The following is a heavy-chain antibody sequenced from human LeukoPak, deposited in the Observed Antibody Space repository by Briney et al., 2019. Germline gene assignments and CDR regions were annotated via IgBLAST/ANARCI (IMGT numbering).Heavy chain of an antibody. CDR2: IIPIFGTA. CDR3: ARGGYSGYPPFYYYMDV. Sequence: GASVKVSCKASGGTFSSYAISWVRQAPGQGLEWMGGIIPIFGTANYAQKFQGRVTITADKSTSTAYMELSSLRSEDTAVYYCARGGYSGYPPFYYYMDVWGKGTTVTVSS. CDR1: GGTFSSYA. V-gene: IGHV1-69*06. D-gene: IGHD5-12*01. J-gene: IGHJ6*03.